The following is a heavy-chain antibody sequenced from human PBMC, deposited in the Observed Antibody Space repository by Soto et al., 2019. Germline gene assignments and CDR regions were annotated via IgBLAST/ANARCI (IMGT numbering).Heavy chain of an antibody. CDR1: GASISNSY. V-gene: IGHV4-59*01. J-gene: IGHJ4*02. CDR3: ARDRRSYYSDGSGLDF. CDR2: IYYSGST. D-gene: IGHD3-22*01. Sequence: SETLSLTCTVSGASISNSYWSWIRQPPGKGLEWIGHIYYSGSTKYNPSLESRVTISVDTSKNQFSLKLSSVTAADTAVYYCARDRRSYYSDGSGLDFWGQGTLVTVSS.